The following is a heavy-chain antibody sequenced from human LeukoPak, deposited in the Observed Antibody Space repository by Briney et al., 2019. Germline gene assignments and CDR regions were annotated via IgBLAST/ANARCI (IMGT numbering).Heavy chain of an antibody. CDR2: ISGSGGST. CDR1: GFTFSSYA. Sequence: GASLRLSCAASGFTFSSYAMSWVRQAPGKGLEWVSAISGSGGSTYYADSVKGRFTISRDNAKNSLYLQMNSLRAEDTAVYYCARGMAIPGAFDIWGQGTMVTVSS. J-gene: IGHJ3*02. D-gene: IGHD2-21*01. V-gene: IGHV3-23*01. CDR3: ARGMAIPGAFDI.